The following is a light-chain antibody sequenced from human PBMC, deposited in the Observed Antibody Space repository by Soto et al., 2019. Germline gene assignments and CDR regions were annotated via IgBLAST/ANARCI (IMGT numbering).Light chain of an antibody. CDR2: EVT. J-gene: IGLJ1*01. Sequence: QSVLTQPASVSGSPGQSITISCTGTSGDIGSYNRVSWYQQHPGKAPKLIIYEVTDRPSGVSNRFSGSKSGNTASLTISGLQAEDEAEYYCSSYTHINTRACVFGTGTMLTVL. CDR1: SGDIGSYNR. V-gene: IGLV2-14*01. CDR3: SSYTHINTRACV.